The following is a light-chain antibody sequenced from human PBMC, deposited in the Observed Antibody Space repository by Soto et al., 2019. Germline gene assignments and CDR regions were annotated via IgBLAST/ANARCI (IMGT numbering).Light chain of an antibody. CDR1: QSVDTNY. Sequence: VLTQSPGTLSLSPGDRATLFCRASQSVDTNYLAWYQQKPGQAPRLLIYGVSSRATGIPDRFSGSGSGTDFTLTISRLEPEDFAVYYCQQYGDSVYTFGPGTKLEI. CDR2: GVS. J-gene: IGKJ2*01. CDR3: QQYGDSVYT. V-gene: IGKV3-20*01.